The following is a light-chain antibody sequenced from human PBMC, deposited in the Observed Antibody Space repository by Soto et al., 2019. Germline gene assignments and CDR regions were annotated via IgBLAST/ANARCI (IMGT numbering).Light chain of an antibody. CDR2: GAS. V-gene: IGKV3-20*01. J-gene: IGKJ1*01. CDR1: QSVSSTF. Sequence: EIVLTQSPGTLSLSPGERATLSCRASQSVSSTFLAWYQQKPGQAPRLLIYGASSRATGIPDRFSGSGSGTDFTLSINELEPEDFAVYYCQQYGSSPETFGQGTKVEIK. CDR3: QQYGSSPET.